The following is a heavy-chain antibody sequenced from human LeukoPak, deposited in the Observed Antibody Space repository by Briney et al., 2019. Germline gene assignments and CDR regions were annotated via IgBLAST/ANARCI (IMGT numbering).Heavy chain of an antibody. D-gene: IGHD6-6*01. CDR1: GFTFSTYS. CDR3: AKDGVRYSSSSSPTGSYFDY. CDR2: ISSSSSYI. J-gene: IGHJ4*02. V-gene: IGHV3-21*01. Sequence: GGSLRLSCAASGFTFSTYSMNWVRQAPGKGLEWVSSISSSSSYIYYADSVKGRFTISRDNSKNTLYLQMNSLRAEDTAVYYCAKDGVRYSSSSSPTGSYFDYWGQGTLVTVSS.